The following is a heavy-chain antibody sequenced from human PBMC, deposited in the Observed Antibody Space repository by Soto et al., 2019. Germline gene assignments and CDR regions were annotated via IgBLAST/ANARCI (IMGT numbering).Heavy chain of an antibody. Sequence: SETLSLTCTVSGGSISSSSYYWGWIRQPPGKGLEWIGSIYYSGSTYYNPSLKSRVTISVDTSKNQFSLKLSSVTAADTAVYYCASLRFLEWYVDYWGQGTLVTVSS. J-gene: IGHJ4*02. V-gene: IGHV4-39*01. CDR1: GGSISSSSYY. CDR3: ASLRFLEWYVDY. CDR2: IYYSGST. D-gene: IGHD3-3*01.